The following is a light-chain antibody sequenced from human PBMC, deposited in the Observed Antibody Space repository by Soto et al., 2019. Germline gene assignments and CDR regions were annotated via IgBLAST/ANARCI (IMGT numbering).Light chain of an antibody. CDR2: DVT. CDR1: NSDIGRYNL. CDR3: SSHAGSGSVL. V-gene: IGLV2-23*02. Sequence: QSALAQPASVSGSPGQSITISCTGTNSDIGRYNLVSWYQQYPGKAPKLVIYDVTKRPSGVSDRFSASKSGNTASLTISGLQAEDEAYYYCSSHAGSGSVLFGGGTKLTVL. J-gene: IGLJ2*01.